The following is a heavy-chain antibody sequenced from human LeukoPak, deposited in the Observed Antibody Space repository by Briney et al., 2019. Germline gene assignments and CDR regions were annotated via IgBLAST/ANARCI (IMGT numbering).Heavy chain of an antibody. CDR3: ARAEPSGGSFSFDY. D-gene: IGHD1-26*01. J-gene: IGHJ4*02. V-gene: IGHV3-48*03. Sequence: LGGSLRLSCAASGFTFSSYEMNWVRQAPGKGLEWVSYISSSGSTIYYADSVKGRFTISRDNAKNSLYLQMNSLRAEDTAVYYCARAEPSGGSFSFDYWGQGTLVTVSS. CDR2: ISSSGSTI. CDR1: GFTFSSYE.